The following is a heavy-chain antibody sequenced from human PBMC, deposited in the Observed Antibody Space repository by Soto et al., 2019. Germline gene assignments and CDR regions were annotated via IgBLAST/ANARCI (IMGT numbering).Heavy chain of an antibody. D-gene: IGHD6-19*01. CDR3: TTGSIAVAGHFDY. J-gene: IGHJ4*02. CDR2: IRSKGDGGTT. CDR1: GFTFSNAW. V-gene: IGHV3-15*07. Sequence: EAQLVESGGGLVKPGGSLSLSCAASGFTFSNAWMSWVRQVPGKGLEWVGRIRSKGDGGTTDYAAPVKGRFTISRDDSKNTLYLQMDSRKTEDTAVYYCTTGSIAVAGHFDYWGQGTLVTVSS.